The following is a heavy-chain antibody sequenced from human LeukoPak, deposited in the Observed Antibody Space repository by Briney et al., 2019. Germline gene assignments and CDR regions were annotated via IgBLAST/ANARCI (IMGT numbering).Heavy chain of an antibody. CDR3: ARDLEQQLVLHFDY. V-gene: IGHV1-2*02. Sequence: ASVKVSCKASGYTFTGYYMHWVRQAPGQELEWMGWINPNSGGTNYAQKFQGRVTMTRDTSISTAYMELSRLRSDDTAVYYCARDLEQQLVLHFDYWGQGTLVTVSS. CDR2: INPNSGGT. CDR1: GYTFTGYY. D-gene: IGHD6-13*01. J-gene: IGHJ4*02.